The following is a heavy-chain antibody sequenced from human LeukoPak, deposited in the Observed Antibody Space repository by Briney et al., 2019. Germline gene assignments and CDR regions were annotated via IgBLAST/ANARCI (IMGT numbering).Heavy chain of an antibody. CDR3: ARVRIEAAGRGLDY. Sequence: GASVKASCKASGYTFTGHYMHWVRQAPGQGLEWMGWVSPYSGDTNYAQSFQGRVTMTRDTSISTVYMELSSLSSDDTAVYFCARVRIEAAGRGLDYWGQGNPVTVSS. CDR2: VSPYSGDT. D-gene: IGHD6-13*01. V-gene: IGHV1-2*02. J-gene: IGHJ4*02. CDR1: GYTFTGHY.